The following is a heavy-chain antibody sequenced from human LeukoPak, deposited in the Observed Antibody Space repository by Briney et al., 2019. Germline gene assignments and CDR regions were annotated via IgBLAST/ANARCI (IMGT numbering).Heavy chain of an antibody. CDR1: GGSFSGYY. Sequence: SETLSLTCAVYGGSFSGYYWSWIRQPPGKGLEWIGEINHSGSTNYNPSLKSRVTISVDTSKNQFSLNLSSVTAADTAVYFRARDEGSSYPFDYWGQGTLVTVSS. CDR3: ARDEGSSYPFDY. D-gene: IGHD2-2*01. V-gene: IGHV4-34*01. J-gene: IGHJ4*02. CDR2: INHSGST.